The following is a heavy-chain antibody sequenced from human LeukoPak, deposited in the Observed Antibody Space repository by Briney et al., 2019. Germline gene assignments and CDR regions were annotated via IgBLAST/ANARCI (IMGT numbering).Heavy chain of an antibody. V-gene: IGHV4-4*07. CDR3: ARATPYYYDSSGRRYYFDY. J-gene: IGHJ4*02. CDR2: IYTSGST. CDR1: GGSISSYY. Sequence: SETLSLTCTVSGGSISSYYWSWIRQPAGKGLEWIGRIYTSGSTNYNPSLKSRVTKSVDTSKNQFSLKLSSVTAADTAVYYCARATPYYYDSSGRRYYFDYWGQGTLVTVSS. D-gene: IGHD3-22*01.